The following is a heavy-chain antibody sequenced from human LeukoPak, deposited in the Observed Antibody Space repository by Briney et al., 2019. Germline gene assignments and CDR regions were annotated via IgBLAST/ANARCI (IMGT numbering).Heavy chain of an antibody. Sequence: SGTLSLTCTVSGSPISCCQWNWIRQAAGKGLEWIGRLSTSGSTNYNPSLKSRVTMSADTSKNQFSLRLSSVTAADTAMYYCAKLAAAAFDNWGQGALVTVSS. CDR2: LSTSGST. V-gene: IGHV4-4*07. CDR1: GSPISCCQ. CDR3: AKLAAAAFDN. D-gene: IGHD6-13*01. J-gene: IGHJ4*02.